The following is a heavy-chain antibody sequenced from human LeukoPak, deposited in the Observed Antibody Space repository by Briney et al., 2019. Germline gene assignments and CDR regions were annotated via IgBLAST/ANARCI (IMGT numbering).Heavy chain of an antibody. CDR3: ARGQRLRGGDIDY. J-gene: IGHJ4*02. Sequence: SVKVSCKASGGTFSSYAISWVRQAPGQGLEWMGRIIPILGIANYAQKFQGRVTVTADKSTSTAYMGLSSLRSEDTAVYYCARGQRLRGGDIDYWGQGTLVTVSS. D-gene: IGHD2-21*02. V-gene: IGHV1-69*04. CDR2: IIPILGIA. CDR1: GGTFSSYA.